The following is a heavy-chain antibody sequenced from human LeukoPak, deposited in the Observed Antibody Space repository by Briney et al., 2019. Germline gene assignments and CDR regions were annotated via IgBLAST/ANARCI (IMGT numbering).Heavy chain of an antibody. V-gene: IGHV4-39*02. CDR3: AKDQRYSSSTWDY. CDR1: GGSISSSSYY. J-gene: IGHJ4*02. Sequence: TSETLSLTCTVSGGSISSSSYYWGWIRQPPGKGLEWIGSIYYSGSTYYNPSLKSRVTISVDTSKNQFSLKLSSVTAADTAVYYCAKDQRYSSSTWDYWGQGTLVTVSS. CDR2: IYYSGST. D-gene: IGHD6-6*01.